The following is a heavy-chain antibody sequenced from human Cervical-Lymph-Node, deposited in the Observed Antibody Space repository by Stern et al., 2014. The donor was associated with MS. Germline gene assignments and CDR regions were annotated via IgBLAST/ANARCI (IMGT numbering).Heavy chain of an antibody. CDR2: IWFDGSDK. V-gene: IGHV3-33*01. D-gene: IGHD6-13*01. CDR1: GFSISRYA. Sequence: VHLVESGGGGVQPGRSLRLFCAASGFSISRYAMHWVRQAPGKGLEWVAVIWFDGSDKYYADSVKGRFTISRDNSKNTLYLQMNSLRAEDTAVYYCARDPGWRSSWQEGWFDPWGQGTLVTVSS. CDR3: ARDPGWRSSWQEGWFDP. J-gene: IGHJ5*02.